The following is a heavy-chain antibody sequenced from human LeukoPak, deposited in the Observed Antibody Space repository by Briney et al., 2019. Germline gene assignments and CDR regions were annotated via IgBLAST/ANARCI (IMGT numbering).Heavy chain of an antibody. CDR3: AKDPDVNSYGYAY. CDR2: IYYSGST. Sequence: PSETLSLTCTVSGGSISSGGYYWSWIRQHPGKGLEWIGYIYYSGSTYYNPSLKSRVTISVDTSKNQFSLKLSSVTAADTAVYYCAKDPDVNSYGYAYWGQGTLVTVSS. J-gene: IGHJ4*02. V-gene: IGHV4-31*03. CDR1: GGSISSGGYY. D-gene: IGHD5-18*01.